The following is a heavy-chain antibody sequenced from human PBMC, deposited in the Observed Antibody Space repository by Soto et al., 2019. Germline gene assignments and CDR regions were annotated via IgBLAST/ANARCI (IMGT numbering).Heavy chain of an antibody. Sequence: GGSLRLSCAASGFTFSSYWMSWVRQAPGKGLEWVANIKQDGSEKYYVDSVKGRFTISRDNAKNSLYLQMNSLRAEDTAVYYCARYDYDFWSGYYPTQKYYFDYWGQGTLVTVSS. CDR3: ARYDYDFWSGYYPTQKYYFDY. CDR2: IKQDGSEK. D-gene: IGHD3-3*01. CDR1: GFTFSSYW. V-gene: IGHV3-7*01. J-gene: IGHJ4*02.